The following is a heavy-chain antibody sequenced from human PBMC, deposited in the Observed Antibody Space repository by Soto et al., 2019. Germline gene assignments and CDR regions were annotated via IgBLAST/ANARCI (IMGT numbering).Heavy chain of an antibody. J-gene: IGHJ6*02. CDR1: GDSVSSNSAA. D-gene: IGHD3-16*01. CDR3: ARGLGRGEWTSYGMDV. Sequence: QSQTLSLTCAISGDSVSSNSAAWNWIRQSPSRGLEWLGRTYYRSKWYNDYAVSVKSRITINPDTSKNQFSLQLNSATPEDTAVYYCARGLGRGEWTSYGMDVWGQGTTVTVSS. CDR2: TYYRSKWYN. V-gene: IGHV6-1*01.